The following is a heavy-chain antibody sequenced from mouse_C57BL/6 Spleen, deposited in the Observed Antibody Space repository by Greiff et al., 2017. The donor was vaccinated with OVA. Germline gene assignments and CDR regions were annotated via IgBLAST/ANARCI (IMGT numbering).Heavy chain of an antibody. V-gene: IGHV1-26*01. CDR1: GYTFTDYY. CDR2: INPNNGGT. CDR3: AREGILRFYFDY. Sequence: VQLQQSGPELVKPGASVKISCKASGYTFTDYYMNWVKQSHGKSLEWIGDINPNNGGTSYNQKFKGKATLTVDKSSSTAYMELRSLTSEDSAVYYCAREGILRFYFDYWGQGTTLTVSS. D-gene: IGHD1-1*01. J-gene: IGHJ2*01.